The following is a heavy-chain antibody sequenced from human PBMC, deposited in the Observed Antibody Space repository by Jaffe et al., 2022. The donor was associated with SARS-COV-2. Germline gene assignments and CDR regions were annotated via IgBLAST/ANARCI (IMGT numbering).Heavy chain of an antibody. Sequence: EVQLVESGGGLVKPGGSLRLSCAASGFTFSSYSMNWVRQAPGKGLEWVSSISSSSSYIYYADSVKGRFTISRDNAKNSLYLQMNSLRAEDTAVYYCARIPSGSGSYDYWGQGTLVTVSS. CDR1: GFTFSSYS. D-gene: IGHD3-10*01. CDR2: ISSSSSYI. J-gene: IGHJ4*02. V-gene: IGHV3-21*01. CDR3: ARIPSGSGSYDY.